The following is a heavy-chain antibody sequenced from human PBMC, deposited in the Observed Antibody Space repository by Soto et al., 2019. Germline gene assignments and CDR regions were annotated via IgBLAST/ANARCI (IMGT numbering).Heavy chain of an antibody. Sequence: ASVKVSCKASGYTFTGYYMHWVRQAPGQGLEWMGWINPNSGGTNYAQKFQGWVTMTRDTSISTAYVELSRLRSDDTAVYYCARVRWSIAAAGTGYYYYGMDVWGQGTTVTVSS. J-gene: IGHJ6*02. CDR2: INPNSGGT. D-gene: IGHD6-13*01. CDR3: ARVRWSIAAAGTGYYYYGMDV. V-gene: IGHV1-2*04. CDR1: GYTFTGYY.